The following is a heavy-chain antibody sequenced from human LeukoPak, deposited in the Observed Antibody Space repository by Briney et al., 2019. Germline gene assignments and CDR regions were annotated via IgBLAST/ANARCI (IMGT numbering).Heavy chain of an antibody. CDR3: ARGGAVLGIGYYYYYMDV. Sequence: SETLSLTCAGYGVSLSRYYWYWIRQSPGKGLEWIGEIDHSGSTNHNPSPKSRVTISVDTSKNQFSLRLKSVTAADTPVYYCARGGAVLGIGYYYYYMDVWGKGTTVTVSS. D-gene: IGHD3-16*01. V-gene: IGHV4-34*01. CDR1: GVSLSRYY. CDR2: IDHSGST. J-gene: IGHJ6*03.